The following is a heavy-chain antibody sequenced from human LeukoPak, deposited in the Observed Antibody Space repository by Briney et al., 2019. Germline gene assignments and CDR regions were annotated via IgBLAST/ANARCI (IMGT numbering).Heavy chain of an antibody. J-gene: IGHJ5*02. V-gene: IGHV4-59*01. CDR2: IYYSGST. CDR3: ARGGCSGGSCYFYWFDP. Sequence: PSETLSLTCTVSGGSISSYYWSWIRQPPGKGLEWIGYIYYSGSTNYNPSLKSRVTISVDTSKNQFSLKLSSVTAADTAVYYCARGGCSGGSCYFYWFDPWGQGTLVTVSS. CDR1: GGSISSYY. D-gene: IGHD2-15*01.